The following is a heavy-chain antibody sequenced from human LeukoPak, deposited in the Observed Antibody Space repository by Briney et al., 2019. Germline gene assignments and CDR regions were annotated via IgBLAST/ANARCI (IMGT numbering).Heavy chain of an antibody. CDR2: INTDGSSA. Sequence: GGSLRLSCAASGFTFSSYWMYWDRQAPGKGLMWVSRINTDGSSAAYADSVKGRFTISRDNAKNTLYLQMSGLRAEDTAVYYCARDRAASDLDYWGQGTLVTVSS. V-gene: IGHV3-74*01. J-gene: IGHJ4*02. CDR1: GFTFSSYW. CDR3: ARDRAASDLDY. D-gene: IGHD6-13*01.